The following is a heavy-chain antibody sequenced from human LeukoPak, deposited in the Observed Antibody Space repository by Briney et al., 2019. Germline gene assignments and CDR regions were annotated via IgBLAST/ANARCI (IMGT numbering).Heavy chain of an antibody. J-gene: IGHJ4*02. V-gene: IGHV3-7*01. CDR3: ASLRRLVPPRY. CDR1: GFTFSSYW. CDR2: IKQDGSEK. D-gene: IGHD6-6*01. Sequence: PGGSLRLSCAASGFTFSSYWMSGVRQAPGKGLEWVANIKQDGSEKYYVDSVKGRFTISRDNAKNSLYLQMNSLRAEDTAVYYCASLRRLVPPRYWGQGTLVTVSS.